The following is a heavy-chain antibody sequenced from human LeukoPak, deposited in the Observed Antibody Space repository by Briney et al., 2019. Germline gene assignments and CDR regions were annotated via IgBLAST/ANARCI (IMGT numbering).Heavy chain of an antibody. D-gene: IGHD1-26*01. CDR2: IYYSGST. J-gene: IGHJ4*02. Sequence: PSETLSLTCTVSGGSISSYYWSWIRQPPGKGLEWIGYIYYSGSTNYNPFLKSRVTISVDTSKNQFSLKLSSVTAADTAVYYCARDRGTYFDYWGQGTLVTVSS. CDR1: GGSISSYY. CDR3: ARDRGTYFDY. V-gene: IGHV4-59*01.